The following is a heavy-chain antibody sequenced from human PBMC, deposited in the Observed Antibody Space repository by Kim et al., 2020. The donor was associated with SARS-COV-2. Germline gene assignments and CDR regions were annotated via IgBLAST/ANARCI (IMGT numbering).Heavy chain of an antibody. D-gene: IGHD3-10*01. CDR3: ASFGESTYGMDV. J-gene: IGHJ6*02. V-gene: IGHV3-30*03. CDR1: GFTFSSYG. CDR2: ISYDGSNK. Sequence: GGSLRLSCAASGFTFSSYGMHWVRQAPGKGLEWVAVISYDGSNKYYADSVKGRFTISRDNSKNTLYLQMNSLRAEDTAVYYCASFGESTYGMDVWGQGTTVTVSS.